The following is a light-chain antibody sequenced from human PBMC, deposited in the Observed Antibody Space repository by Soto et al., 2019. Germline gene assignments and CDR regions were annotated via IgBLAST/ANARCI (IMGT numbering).Light chain of an antibody. J-gene: IGLJ2*01. Sequence: QSALTQPASVSGSPGQSITISCTGTSSDVGGYNYVSWNQQHPGKAPKLMIYDVSNRPSGVSNRFSGSKSGNTASLTISGLQAEDEADYYCSSYTSISTLVVFGGGTKLTVL. CDR2: DVS. CDR1: SSDVGGYNY. V-gene: IGLV2-14*01. CDR3: SSYTSISTLVV.